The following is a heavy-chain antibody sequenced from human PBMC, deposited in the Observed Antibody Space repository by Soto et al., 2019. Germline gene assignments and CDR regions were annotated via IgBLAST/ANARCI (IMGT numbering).Heavy chain of an antibody. CDR2: ISSSSSYI. J-gene: IGHJ5*02. CDR3: AREAQRAIQVVAATSPTQWFDP. D-gene: IGHD2-15*01. V-gene: IGHV3-21*01. Sequence: EVQLVESGGGLVKPGGSLRLSCAASGFTFSSYSMNWVRQAPGKGLEWVSAISSSSSYIYYADSVKGRFTISRDNAKNSLYLQRNSLEGDDTAVYYCAREAQRAIQVVAATSPTQWFDPWGQGTLVNVSS. CDR1: GFTFSSYS.